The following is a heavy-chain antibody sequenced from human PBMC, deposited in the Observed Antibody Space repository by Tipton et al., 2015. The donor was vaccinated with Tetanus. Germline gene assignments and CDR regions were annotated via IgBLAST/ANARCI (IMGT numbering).Heavy chain of an antibody. CDR3: ARHQSGYFTPFDY. CDR1: GGSDRGGTFY. V-gene: IGHV4-39*01. Sequence: TLSLTCTVSGGSDRGGTFYWGWIRQPPGKGLEWIGSIYESGDTYYIPSLKSRVTISVDTSKNQFSLNLNSMSAADTGVYYCARHQSGYFTPFDYWGQGNLVTVSS. J-gene: IGHJ4*02. CDR2: IYESGDT. D-gene: IGHD3-3*01.